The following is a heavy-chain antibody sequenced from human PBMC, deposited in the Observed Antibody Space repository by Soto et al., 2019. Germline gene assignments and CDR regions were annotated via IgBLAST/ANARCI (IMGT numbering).Heavy chain of an antibody. D-gene: IGHD3-22*01. J-gene: IGHJ4*02. CDR3: AKEGEVTMIVVVITAFDY. Sequence: GASVKVSCKASGYTFTSYDINWVRQATGQGLEWMGWMNPNSGNTGYAQKFQGRVTMTRNTSISTAYMELSSLRSEDTAVYYCAKEGEVTMIVVVITAFDYWGQGALVTVSS. CDR2: MNPNSGNT. V-gene: IGHV1-8*01. CDR1: GYTFTSYD.